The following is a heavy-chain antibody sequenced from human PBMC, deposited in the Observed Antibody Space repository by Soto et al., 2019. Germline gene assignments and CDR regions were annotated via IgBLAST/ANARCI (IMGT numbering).Heavy chain of an antibody. CDR2: INPSGGST. CDR3: ARVHLSGYYLDLFDY. D-gene: IGHD5-12*01. Sequence: QVQLVQSGAEVKKPGASVKVSCKASGYTFTSYYMHWVRQAPGQGLEWMGIINPSGGSTSYAQKFQGRVTMTRDTSTSTDYMERSSLRSEDTAVYYCARVHLSGYYLDLFDYWGQGTLVTVSS. CDR1: GYTFTSYY. V-gene: IGHV1-46*03. J-gene: IGHJ4*02.